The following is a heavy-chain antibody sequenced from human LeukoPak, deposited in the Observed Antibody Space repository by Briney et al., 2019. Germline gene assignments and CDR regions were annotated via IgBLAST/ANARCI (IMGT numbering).Heavy chain of an antibody. CDR2: ISSRGTTI. J-gene: IGHJ3*02. CDR3: ARSSLDYGDYIDAFDI. V-gene: IGHV3-11*01. D-gene: IGHD4-17*01. CDR1: RFSLGDHY. Sequence: GGSLRLSRAASRFSLGDHYMNWIRQAPGKGLEWLSYISSRGTTIYYVDSVKGRLTISRDIANNSLFLQMDRPRVEDTAIYYCARSSLDYGDYIDAFDIWGQGTMVTVSS.